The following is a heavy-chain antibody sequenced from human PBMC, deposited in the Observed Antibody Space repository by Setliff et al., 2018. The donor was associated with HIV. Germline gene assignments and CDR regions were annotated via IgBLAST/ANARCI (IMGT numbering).Heavy chain of an antibody. J-gene: IGHJ3*02. CDR3: ASPRSLLVWYDAFDI. Sequence: SETLSLTCTVSGGSISSGGYYWSWIRQHPGKGLEWIGYIHYSGNTYNNPSLNSLISISVDMSKNKFSLKLSSLTAADTAVYYCASPRSLLVWYDAFDIWGQGTMVTVSS. D-gene: IGHD3-16*01. V-gene: IGHV4-31*01. CDR1: GGSISSGGYY. CDR2: IHYSGNT.